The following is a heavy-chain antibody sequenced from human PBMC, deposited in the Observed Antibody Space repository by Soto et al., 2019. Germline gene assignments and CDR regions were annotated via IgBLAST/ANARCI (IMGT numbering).Heavy chain of an antibody. V-gene: IGHV4-39*01. CDR3: VQSAAAGVKVDY. CDR1: GGSIISSSYY. Sequence: SETLFLTCTVSGGSIISSSYYWGWIRQPPGKGLGWIGGIYYSGSTYYNPSLKSRVTISVDTSKNQFSLKLSSVTAADTAVYYCVQSAAAGVKVDYWGQGTLVTVSS. CDR2: IYYSGST. J-gene: IGHJ4*02. D-gene: IGHD6-13*01.